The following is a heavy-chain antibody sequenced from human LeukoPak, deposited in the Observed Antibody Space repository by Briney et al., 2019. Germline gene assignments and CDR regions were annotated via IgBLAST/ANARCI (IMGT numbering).Heavy chain of an antibody. J-gene: IGHJ4*02. V-gene: IGHV4-31*03. CDR2: IYYSGST. Sequence: SQTLSLTCTVSGGSISSGGYYWNWIRQHPGKGLEWIGYIYYSGSTYYNPSLKSRVTISIDTSKNQFSLKLSSVTAADTAVYYCARGGSWYGSLVYWGQGALVTVSS. D-gene: IGHD6-13*01. CDR1: GGSISSGGYY. CDR3: ARGGSWYGSLVY.